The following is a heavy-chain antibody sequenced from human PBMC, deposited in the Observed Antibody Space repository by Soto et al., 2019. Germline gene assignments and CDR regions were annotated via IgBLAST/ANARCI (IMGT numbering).Heavy chain of an antibody. Sequence: XGSLILSCAASGFTFSSYEMNWVRQAPGKGLEWVSYISSSGSTIYYADSVKGRFTISRDNAKNSLYLQMNSLRAEDTAVYYCARGSVDGMDVWGQGTTVTVSS. V-gene: IGHV3-48*03. CDR3: ARGSVDGMDV. CDR1: GFTFSSYE. CDR2: ISSSGSTI. J-gene: IGHJ6*02.